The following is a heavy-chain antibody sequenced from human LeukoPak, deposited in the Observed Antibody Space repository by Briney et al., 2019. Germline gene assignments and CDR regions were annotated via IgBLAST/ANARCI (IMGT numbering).Heavy chain of an antibody. CDR1: GFTFSSYE. CDR2: ISGSGGST. J-gene: IGHJ4*02. CDR3: AKEIGYCSGGSCYSGYFDY. Sequence: RGSLRLSCAASGFTFSSYEMNWVRQAPGKGLEWVSAISGSGGSTYYADSVKGRFTISRDNSKNTLYLQMNSLRAEDTAVYYCAKEIGYCSGGSCYSGYFDYWGQGTLVTVSS. D-gene: IGHD2-15*01. V-gene: IGHV3-23*01.